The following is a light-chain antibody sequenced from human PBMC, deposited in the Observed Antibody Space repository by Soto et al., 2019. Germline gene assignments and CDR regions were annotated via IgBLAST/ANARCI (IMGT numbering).Light chain of an antibody. J-gene: IGKJ5*01. Sequence: EIVLTQSPGTLSLSPGERATLSCRASHSVSYLAWYQQKPGQAHRLLIYDASNRATGIPARFSGSVSGTDFTLTISSLEPEDFALYYCQQRTTWPPITFGQLTRREIK. CDR2: DAS. V-gene: IGKV3-11*01. CDR1: HSVSY. CDR3: QQRTTWPPIT.